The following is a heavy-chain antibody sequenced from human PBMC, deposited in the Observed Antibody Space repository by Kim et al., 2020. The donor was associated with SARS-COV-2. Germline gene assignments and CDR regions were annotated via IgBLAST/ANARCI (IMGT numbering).Heavy chain of an antibody. D-gene: IGHD6-13*01. CDR3: AREDSAAAGTLYFDY. Sequence: SETLSLTCTVSGGSISSYYWSWIRQPAGKGLEWIGRIYTSGSTNYNPSLKSRVTMSVDTSKNQFSLKLSSVTAADTAVYYCAREDSAAAGTLYFDYWGQGTLVTVSS. V-gene: IGHV4-4*07. CDR2: IYTSGST. CDR1: GGSISSYY. J-gene: IGHJ4*02.